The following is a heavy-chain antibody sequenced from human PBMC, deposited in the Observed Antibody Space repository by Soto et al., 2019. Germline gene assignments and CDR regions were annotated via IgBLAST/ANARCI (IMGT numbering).Heavy chain of an antibody. CDR3: ARDPNYMISSGYYSVYAFDI. CDR1: GFTFSSYA. V-gene: IGHV3-30-3*01. J-gene: IGHJ3*02. CDR2: ISYDGSNK. Sequence: GGSLRLSCAASGFTFSSYAMHWVRQAPGKGLEWVAVISYDGSNKYYADSVKGRFTISRDNSKNTLYLQMNSLRAEDTAVYYCARDPNYMISSGYYSVYAFDIWGQGTMVTVSS. D-gene: IGHD3-22*01.